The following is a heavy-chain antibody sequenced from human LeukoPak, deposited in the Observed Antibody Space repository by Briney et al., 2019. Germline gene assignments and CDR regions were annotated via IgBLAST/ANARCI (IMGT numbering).Heavy chain of an antibody. CDR2: IYYSGST. CDR3: ARVFVVVPAAREYYYYYYYMDV. V-gene: IGHV4-39*07. J-gene: IGHJ6*03. Sequence: SETPSLTCTVSGGSISSSSYYWGWIRQPPGKGLEWIGSIYYSGSTYYNPSLKSRVTISVDTSKNQFSLKLSSVTAADTAVYYCARVFVVVPAAREYYYYYYYMDVWGKGTTVTVSS. CDR1: GGSISSSSYY. D-gene: IGHD2-2*01.